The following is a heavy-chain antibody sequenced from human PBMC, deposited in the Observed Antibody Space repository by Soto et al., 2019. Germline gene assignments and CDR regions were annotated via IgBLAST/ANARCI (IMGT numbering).Heavy chain of an antibody. D-gene: IGHD5-12*01. J-gene: IGHJ4*02. Sequence: GGSLRLSCAASGFTFSDYSMNWVRQAPGKGLEWISYVTSSSGTLYADSVKGRFTISRDNARNSLYLQLNSLRDDDTAVYYCARDARGEDSGYNFFLDYWGQGILVTVSS. CDR1: GFTFSDYS. CDR3: ARDARGEDSGYNFFLDY. V-gene: IGHV3-48*02. CDR2: VTSSSGTL.